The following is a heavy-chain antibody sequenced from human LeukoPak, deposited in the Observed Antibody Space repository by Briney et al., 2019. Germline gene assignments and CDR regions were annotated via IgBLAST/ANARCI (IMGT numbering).Heavy chain of an antibody. CDR1: GFTFSNYW. CDR3: AKEYSGYDFDY. V-gene: IGHV3-7*03. CDR2: IKQDGSEE. D-gene: IGHD5-12*01. Sequence: GGSLRLSCAASGFTFSNYWMSWVRQAPGKGLEWVANIKQDGSEEYYVDSVKGRFTISRDNSQNTLYLQMDSLRAEDTALYYCAKEYSGYDFDYWGQGTLVTVSS. J-gene: IGHJ4*02.